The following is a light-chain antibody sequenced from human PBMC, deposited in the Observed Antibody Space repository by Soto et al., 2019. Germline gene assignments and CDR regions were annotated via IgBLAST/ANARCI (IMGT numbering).Light chain of an antibody. J-gene: IGKJ4*01. CDR1: QTISSS. CDR2: AVS. Sequence: EIGLTQSPSTLSLSTGERATLSCRASQTISSSLAWYQQKPGQAPRLLIYAVSTLATGIPARFSGSGSGTDFTLTISSLQPGDFALYYCQQYYNWPLTFGGGTKVEI. CDR3: QQYYNWPLT. V-gene: IGKV3-11*01.